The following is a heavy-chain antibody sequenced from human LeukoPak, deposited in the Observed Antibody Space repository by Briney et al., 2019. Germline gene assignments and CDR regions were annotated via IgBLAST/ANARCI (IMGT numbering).Heavy chain of an antibody. CDR2: ISSSSSYT. CDR1: GFTFSDYY. Sequence: GGSLRLSCAASGFTFSDYYMSWLRQAPGKGREWVSYISSSSSYTNYADSVKGRFNISRDNAKNSLYLQMNSLRAEDTAVYYCARDGVSGAFDIWGQGTMVTVSS. D-gene: IGHD3-16*01. J-gene: IGHJ3*02. CDR3: ARDGVSGAFDI. V-gene: IGHV3-11*06.